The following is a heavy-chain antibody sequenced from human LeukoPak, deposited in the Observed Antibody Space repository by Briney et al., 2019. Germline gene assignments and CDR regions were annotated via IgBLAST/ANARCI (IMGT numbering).Heavy chain of an antibody. Sequence: PGGSLRLSCAASGFTVSNNYKSWVRQPPRKGLEWVSVTYSGGSTYYADTVKGRFTISRDNSKNTLYFHMNSLRAEDTAVYYCARERWFDPWGQGTLVIVSS. CDR2: TYSGGST. CDR3: ARERWFDP. V-gene: IGHV3-53*01. CDR1: GFTVSNNY. J-gene: IGHJ5*02.